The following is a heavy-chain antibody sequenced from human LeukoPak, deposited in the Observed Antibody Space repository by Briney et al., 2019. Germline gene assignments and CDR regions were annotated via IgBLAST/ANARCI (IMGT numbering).Heavy chain of an antibody. CDR3: AKNIAVAGTGPGTFDI. CDR2: ISYDGSNK. Sequence: PGRSLRLSCAASGFTFSSCAMHWVRQAPGKGLEWVAVISYDGSNKYYADSVKGRFTISRDNSKNTLYLQMNSLRAEDTAVYYCAKNIAVAGTGPGTFDIWGQGTMVTVSS. J-gene: IGHJ3*02. CDR1: GFTFSSCA. V-gene: IGHV3-30-3*01. D-gene: IGHD6-19*01.